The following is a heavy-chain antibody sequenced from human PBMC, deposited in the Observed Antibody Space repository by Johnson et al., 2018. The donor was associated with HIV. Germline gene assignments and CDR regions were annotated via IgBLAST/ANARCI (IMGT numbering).Heavy chain of an antibody. CDR3: ARPQGTGDAFDI. V-gene: IGHV3-30*02. D-gene: IGHD1-1*01. CDR2: IHYDGSNN. Sequence: FDSGGGVVQPGGSLRLSCAASGFTFSSSGLHWVRQAPGKGLQWAAFIHYDGSNNYYADSVKVRFTITRDNSKNTLYLQMNSLRAEDTAVYYCARPQGTGDAFDIWGQGTMVTVSS. CDR1: GFTFSSSG. J-gene: IGHJ3*02.